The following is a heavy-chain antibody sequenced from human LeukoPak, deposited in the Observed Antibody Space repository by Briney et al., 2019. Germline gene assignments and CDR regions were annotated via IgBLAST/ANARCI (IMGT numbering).Heavy chain of an antibody. J-gene: IGHJ3*02. V-gene: IGHV4-31*03. CDR3: ARDAGNPVTVSGNAFDI. CDR1: GGSISSGGYY. Sequence: SQTLSLTCTVSGGSISSGGYYWSWIRQHPGKGLEWIGYIYYSGSTYYNPSLKSRVTISVDTSKNQFSLKLSSVTAADMAVYYCARDAGNPVTVSGNAFDIWGQGTMVTVSS. D-gene: IGHD4-23*01. CDR2: IYYSGST.